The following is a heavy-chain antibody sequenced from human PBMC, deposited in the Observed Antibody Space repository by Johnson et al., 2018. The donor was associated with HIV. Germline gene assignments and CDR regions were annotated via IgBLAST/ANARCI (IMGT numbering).Heavy chain of an antibody. CDR2: IRGSGGNT. V-gene: IGHV3-23*04. J-gene: IGHJ3*02. Sequence: VQLVESGGGVVQPGRSLRLSCAASGFTFSSYAMSWVRQAPGKGLAWVSAIRGSGGNTYYADSVKGRFTISRDNSKNTLYLQMNSRRAEDTAVYYCAKGIARRTNDALDIWGQGTLVTVSS. D-gene: IGHD2/OR15-2a*01. CDR1: GFTFSSYA. CDR3: AKGIARRTNDALDI.